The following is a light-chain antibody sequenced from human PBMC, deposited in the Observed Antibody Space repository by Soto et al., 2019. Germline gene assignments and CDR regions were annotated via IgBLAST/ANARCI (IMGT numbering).Light chain of an antibody. CDR3: QSYDSSLAVV. V-gene: IGLV1-40*01. J-gene: IGLJ2*01. Sequence: QSVLTQPPSVSGARGQRVTISCTGSSSNIGARYDVHWYQQVPGTAPKILIYGNNIRPSGVPDRFSGSKSGSSASLAITGLRAEDEADYYCQSYDSSLAVVFGGGTKLTVL. CDR2: GNN. CDR1: SSNIGARYD.